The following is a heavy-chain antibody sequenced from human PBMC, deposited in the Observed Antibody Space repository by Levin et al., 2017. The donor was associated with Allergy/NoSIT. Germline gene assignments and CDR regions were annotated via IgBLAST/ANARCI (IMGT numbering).Heavy chain of an antibody. CDR1: GFMFADYA. CDR3: AKMPGGQTHEKAARRRFDP. V-gene: IGHV3-23*01. CDR2: IDAAGGHI. Sequence: GESLKISCAASGFMFADYAMSWVRQAPGKGLEWVSGIDAAGGHIYYADSVKGRCTISRENPKNTLYLQMNSLRAEDAAGSYGAKMPGGQTHEKAARRRFDPWGQGTLVIVSS. D-gene: IGHD6-6*01. J-gene: IGHJ5*02.